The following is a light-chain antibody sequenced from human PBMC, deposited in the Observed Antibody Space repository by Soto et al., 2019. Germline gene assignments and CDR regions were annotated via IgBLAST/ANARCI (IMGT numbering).Light chain of an antibody. CDR3: QQLNSYPRT. CDR1: QGISDS. CDR2: AAS. V-gene: IGKV1-9*01. Sequence: IQLTQSPSSLSASVGDRVTITCRASQGISDSLAWYQQKPGKAPSLLIYAASTLQSGVPSRFSGGGSGTDFTLTITSLRPEDFATYYCQQLNSYPRTFGPGTRMDIK. J-gene: IGKJ3*01.